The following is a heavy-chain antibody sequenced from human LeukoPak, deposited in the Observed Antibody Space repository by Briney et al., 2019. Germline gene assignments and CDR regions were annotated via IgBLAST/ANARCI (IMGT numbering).Heavy chain of an antibody. J-gene: IGHJ4*02. CDR3: AKDSSVFHYDSRNLDY. CDR2: ISSGGSTI. Sequence: GGSLRLSCAASGFIFSDYYMSWIRQAPGKGLEWLSFISSGGSTIYYADSVKGRFTIPRDNAQNSLYLQMNSLRAEDTAVYYCAKDSSVFHYDSRNLDYWGQGTLVTVSS. V-gene: IGHV3-11*04. D-gene: IGHD3-22*01. CDR1: GFIFSDYY.